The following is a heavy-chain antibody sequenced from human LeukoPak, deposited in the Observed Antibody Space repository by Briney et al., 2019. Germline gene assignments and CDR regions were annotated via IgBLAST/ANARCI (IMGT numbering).Heavy chain of an antibody. J-gene: IGHJ4*02. CDR1: GFTFTSYA. V-gene: IGHV3-21*01. D-gene: IGHD3-22*01. Sequence: PGGSLRLSCAASGFTFTSYAMNWVRQAPGKGLDWVSSISCSSRDINYADPVKGRFTISRDNAWNSLYLQMNSLRAEDTAVYYCARDSDSSGHYYMDYFDYWGQGALVTVSS. CDR2: ISCSSRDI. CDR3: ARDSDSSGHYYMDYFDY.